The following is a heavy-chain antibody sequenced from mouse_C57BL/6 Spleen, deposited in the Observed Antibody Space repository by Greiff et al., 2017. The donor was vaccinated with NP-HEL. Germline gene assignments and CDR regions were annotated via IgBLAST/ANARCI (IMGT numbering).Heavy chain of an antibody. D-gene: IGHD1-1*01. CDR2: IYPSDSET. V-gene: IGHV1-61*01. CDR1: GYTFTSYW. CDR3: AIHYGSSSYYFDY. Sequence: QVQLQQPGAELVRPGSSVKLSCKASGYTFTSYWMDWVKQRPGQGLEWIGNIYPSDSETHYNQKFKDKATLTVDKSSSTAYMQLSSLTSEDSAVYYCAIHYGSSSYYFDYWGQGTTLTVSS. J-gene: IGHJ2*01.